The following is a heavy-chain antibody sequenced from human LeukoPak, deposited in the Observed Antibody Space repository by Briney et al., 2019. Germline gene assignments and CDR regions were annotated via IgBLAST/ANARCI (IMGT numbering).Heavy chain of an antibody. CDR1: GGPISSYY. V-gene: IGHV4-59*01. CDR2: IYYSGST. D-gene: IGHD2-2*01. J-gene: IGHJ5*02. Sequence: NPSETLSLTCTVSGGPISSYYWSWIRQPPGKGLEWIGYIYYSGSTNYNPSLKSRVTISVDTSKNQFSLKLSSVTAADTAVYYCARGRRCSSTSCYAEFDPWGQGTLVTVSS. CDR3: ARGRRCSSTSCYAEFDP.